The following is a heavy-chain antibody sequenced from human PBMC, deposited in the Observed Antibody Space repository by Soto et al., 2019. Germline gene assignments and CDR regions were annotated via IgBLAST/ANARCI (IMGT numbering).Heavy chain of an antibody. V-gene: IGHV4-4*02. Sequence: QVQLQESGPGLVKPSGTLSLTCAVSGGSITSTNWWSWVRQPPGKGLDWIGEIYHSGGTNYNPSLKTRVTISVDKSKNQFCLMMSAVTAADTAVYYCAREGSSRPFDYWGQGTLVTVSS. CDR3: AREGSSRPFDY. CDR2: IYHSGGT. J-gene: IGHJ4*02. D-gene: IGHD6-13*01. CDR1: GGSITSTNW.